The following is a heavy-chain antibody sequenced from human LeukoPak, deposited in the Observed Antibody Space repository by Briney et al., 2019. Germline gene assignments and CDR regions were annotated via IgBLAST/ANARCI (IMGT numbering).Heavy chain of an antibody. CDR2: ISSSSSTI. CDR3: ARGAYYYED. Sequence: GGSLRLSCAASGFAFGSHSMNWVRRAPGKGLEWVSYISSSSSTIYYADSVKGRFTISRDNAKNSLYLQMNSLRAEDTAVYYCARGAYYYEDWGQGTLVTVSS. D-gene: IGHD3-22*01. CDR1: GFAFGSHS. J-gene: IGHJ4*02. V-gene: IGHV3-48*01.